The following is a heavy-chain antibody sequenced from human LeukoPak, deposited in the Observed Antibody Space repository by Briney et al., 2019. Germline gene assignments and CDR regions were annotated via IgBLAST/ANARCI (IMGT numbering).Heavy chain of an antibody. J-gene: IGHJ4*02. D-gene: IGHD5-24*01. Sequence: PGGSLRLSCAGSGFTFSSYSMNWVRQAPGKGLEWVSIINGSGSFTSYADSVKGRLTISRDNSKNTLYLQMNSLRAEDTAVYYRARDVMATPARLVYFDYWGQGTLVTVSS. CDR3: ARDVMATPARLVYFDY. CDR2: INGSGSFT. CDR1: GFTFSSYS. V-gene: IGHV3-NL1*01.